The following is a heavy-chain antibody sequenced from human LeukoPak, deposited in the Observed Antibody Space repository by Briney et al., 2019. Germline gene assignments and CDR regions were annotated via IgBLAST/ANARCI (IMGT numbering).Heavy chain of an antibody. CDR2: IIPILGMA. D-gene: IGHD2-21*02. CDR1: GGTFSSYS. V-gene: IGHV1-69*04. Sequence: SVKVSCKASGGTFSSYSISWVRQAPGQGLEWMGRIIPILGMANYAQKFQGRVTITAAKSTSTAYIELSSLRFEDTAVYYCARDAFTAYCGGDCYSWPYWYFDLWGRGTLVTVS. CDR3: ARDAFTAYCGGDCYSWPYWYFDL. J-gene: IGHJ2*01.